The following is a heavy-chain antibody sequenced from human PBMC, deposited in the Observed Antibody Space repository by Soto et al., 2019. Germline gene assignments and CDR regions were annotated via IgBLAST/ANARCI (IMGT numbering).Heavy chain of an antibody. CDR2: IDPSDSYT. Sequence: GESLKISCKGSGYSFTSYWISWVRQMPGKGLEWMGRIDPSDSYTNYSPSFQGHVTISADKSISTAYLQWSSLKASDTAMYYCARQGIAAAGTFGYYYGMDVWGQGTKVTVS. D-gene: IGHD6-13*01. J-gene: IGHJ6*02. V-gene: IGHV5-10-1*01. CDR1: GYSFTSYW. CDR3: ARQGIAAAGTFGYYYGMDV.